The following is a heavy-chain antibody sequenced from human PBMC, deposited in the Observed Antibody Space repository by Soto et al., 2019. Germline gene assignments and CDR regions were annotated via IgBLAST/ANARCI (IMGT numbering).Heavy chain of an antibody. D-gene: IGHD4-17*01. CDR3: TRPLYGDSADS. J-gene: IGHJ4*02. Sequence: QVQLVQSGAEVKKPGASVKVSCTASGYTFTSYDINWVRQATGQGLEWMGWMNPNSRNTGYAQKVQGRVTMTGNTSISTAYREVSSLTCEDTAVWYCTRPLYGDSADSWGQGTMVTVSS. V-gene: IGHV1-8*01. CDR2: MNPNSRNT. CDR1: GYTFTSYD.